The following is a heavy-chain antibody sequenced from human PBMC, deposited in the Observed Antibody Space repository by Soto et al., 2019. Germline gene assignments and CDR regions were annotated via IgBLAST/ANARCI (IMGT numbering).Heavy chain of an antibody. CDR2: ISSSSSTI. V-gene: IGHV3-48*02. Sequence: GGSLRLSCAASGFTFSSYSMNWVRQAPGKGLEWVSYISSSSSTIYYADSVKGRFTISRDNAKNSLYLQMNSLRDEDTAVYYCAILQLERMPDAFDIWGQGTRVTVSS. CDR3: AILQLERMPDAFDI. J-gene: IGHJ3*02. CDR1: GFTFSSYS. D-gene: IGHD1-1*01.